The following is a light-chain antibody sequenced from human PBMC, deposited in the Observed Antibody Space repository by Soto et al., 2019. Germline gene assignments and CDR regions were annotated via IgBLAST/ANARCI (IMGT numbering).Light chain of an antibody. CDR2: DVS. CDR1: SSDVGGYNY. J-gene: IGLJ1*01. V-gene: IGLV2-11*01. Sequence: QSALTQPGSVSGSPGQSVTISCTGTSSDVGGYNYVSWYQQYSGKAPKVMIYDVSKRPSGVPDRFSGSKSGNTASLTISGLQAEDEADYYCCSYAASSTFVFGTGTKLTVL. CDR3: CSYAASSTFV.